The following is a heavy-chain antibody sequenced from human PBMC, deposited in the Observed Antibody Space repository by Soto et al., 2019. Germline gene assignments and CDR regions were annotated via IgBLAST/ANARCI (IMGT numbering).Heavy chain of an antibody. CDR3: ATSYCGGDCESRQDYYYYYGMDV. D-gene: IGHD2-21*02. J-gene: IGHJ6*02. CDR2: FIGSVGST. V-gene: IGHV3-23*01. CDR1: GFTFSSYA. Sequence: PGGSLRLSCAASGFTFSSYAMSWVRQAPGKGLEWVSAFIGSVGSTYYADSVKGRFTISRDNSKNTLYLQMNSLRAEDTAAYYCATSYCGGDCESRQDYYYYYGMDVWGQGTTVTVSS.